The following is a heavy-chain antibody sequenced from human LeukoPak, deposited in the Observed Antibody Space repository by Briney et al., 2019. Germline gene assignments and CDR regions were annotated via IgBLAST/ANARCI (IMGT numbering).Heavy chain of an antibody. CDR2: INPNSGGT. D-gene: IGHD3-10*01. V-gene: IGHV1-2*02. CDR1: GYNFTGYS. Sequence: APVKVSCKASGYNFTGYSLHWVRQAPGQGLEWMGWINPNSGGTNYAQKFQGRVTMTRDTSISTAYMELSRLRSDDTAVYYCARDFYSGSGSYYNDAFDFWGQGTMVTVSS. CDR3: ARDFYSGSGSYYNDAFDF. J-gene: IGHJ3*01.